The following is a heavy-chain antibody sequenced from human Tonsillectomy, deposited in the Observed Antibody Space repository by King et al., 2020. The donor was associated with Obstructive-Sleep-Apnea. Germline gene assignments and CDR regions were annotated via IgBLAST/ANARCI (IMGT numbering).Heavy chain of an antibody. J-gene: IGHJ6*02. CDR1: GFTFSSYS. V-gene: IGHV3-48*01. Sequence: VQLVESGGGLVQPGGSLRLSCAASGFTFSSYSMNWVRQAPGKGLEWVSYISSSSTIKYADSVRGRFTISRDNAKSSLYLQMNSLRAEDTAVYYCAAGIRVPGVYYGMDVWGQGTTVTVSS. CDR3: AAGIRVPGVYYGMDV. CDR2: ISSSSTI. D-gene: IGHD6-13*01.